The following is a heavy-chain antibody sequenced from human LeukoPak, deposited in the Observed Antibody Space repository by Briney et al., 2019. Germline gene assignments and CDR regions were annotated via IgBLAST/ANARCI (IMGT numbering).Heavy chain of an antibody. CDR3: ARGHEVREVIGYYYYYYMDV. V-gene: IGHV4-34*01. CDR2: INHSGST. J-gene: IGHJ6*03. D-gene: IGHD3-10*01. CDR1: GGSFSGYY. Sequence: PSETLSLTCAVYGGSFSGYYWSWIRQPPGKGLEWIGEINHSGSTNYNPSLKSRVTISVDTSKNQFSLMLSSVTSADTAVYYCARGHEVREVIGYYYYYYMDVWGKGTTVTVSS.